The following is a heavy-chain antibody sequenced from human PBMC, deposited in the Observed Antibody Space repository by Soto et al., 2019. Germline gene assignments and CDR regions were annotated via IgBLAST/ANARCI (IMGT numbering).Heavy chain of an antibody. CDR2: MYYSGGT. V-gene: IGHV4-39*01. CDR1: GGSISSSNYF. CDR3: ARHGERTIRSLTWFAP. Sequence: QLQLQESGPGLVKPSETLSLTCTVSGGSISSSNYFWGWIRQPPGKGLEWIGSMYYSGGTYYNPSLKSGAPIPEDTSKNQFPRKMSSVTAADRALYPWARHGERTIRSLTWFAPWGKGTLVPVPS. D-gene: IGHD7-27*01. J-gene: IGHJ5*02.